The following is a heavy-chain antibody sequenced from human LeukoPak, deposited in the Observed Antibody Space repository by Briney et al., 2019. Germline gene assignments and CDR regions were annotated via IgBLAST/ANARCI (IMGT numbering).Heavy chain of an antibody. D-gene: IGHD5-24*01. CDR3: ARTPRNGHIES. CDR1: GYTFTSYD. V-gene: IGHV1-8*01. Sequence: GASVKVSCKASGYTFTSYDINWVRQPTGQGLEWMGWMNPNTGNTGYAQKFQGRVTMTRNTSISTAYMDLRSQRSEDTAVYYCARTPRNGHIESWGQGTLVTVSS. J-gene: IGHJ5*01. CDR2: MNPNTGNT.